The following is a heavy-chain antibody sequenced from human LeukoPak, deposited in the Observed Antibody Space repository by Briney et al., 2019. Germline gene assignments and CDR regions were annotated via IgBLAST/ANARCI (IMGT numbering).Heavy chain of an antibody. CDR1: GFTVSSNY. J-gene: IGHJ5*02. D-gene: IGHD1-26*01. CDR2: IYTGGNT. V-gene: IGHV3-66*01. Sequence: GGSLTLSCAVSGFTVSSNYMSWVRQAPGEVLEWVSVIYTGGNTYYADSVKGRFSISRDNSKNTLYLQMNSLRAEDTAVYYCARGLSYSPNWFDPWGQGTLVTVSS. CDR3: ARGLSYSPNWFDP.